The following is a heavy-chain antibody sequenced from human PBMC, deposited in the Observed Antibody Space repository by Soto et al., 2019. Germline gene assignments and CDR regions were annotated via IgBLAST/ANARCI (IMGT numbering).Heavy chain of an antibody. CDR2: ISYDGSNK. D-gene: IGHD5-18*01. CDR1: GFTFSSYG. Sequence: QVQLVESGGGVVQPGRSLRLSCAASGFTFSSYGMHWVRQAPGKGLEWVAVISYDGSNKYNADSVKGRFTISRDNSKNTLYLQMNSLRAEDTAVYYCAATWDGYSYGDGVYYFDYWGQGTLVTVSS. J-gene: IGHJ4*02. V-gene: IGHV3-30*03. CDR3: AATWDGYSYGDGVYYFDY.